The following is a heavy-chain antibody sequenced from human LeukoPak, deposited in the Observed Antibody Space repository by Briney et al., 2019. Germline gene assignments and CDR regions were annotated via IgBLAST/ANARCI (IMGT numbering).Heavy chain of an antibody. D-gene: IGHD5-24*01. V-gene: IGHV4-39*01. CDR1: GASISSSSYS. Sequence: PSETLSLTCSVSGASISSSSYSWGWIRQPPGKGLEWIGSIHYTGSTYYNPSLKSRVTISVDTSKNQFSLKLSSATAADTAVYYCARGGQEGYNYPYFDSWDQGTLVTVSS. CDR3: ARGGQEGYNYPYFDS. CDR2: IHYTGST. J-gene: IGHJ4*02.